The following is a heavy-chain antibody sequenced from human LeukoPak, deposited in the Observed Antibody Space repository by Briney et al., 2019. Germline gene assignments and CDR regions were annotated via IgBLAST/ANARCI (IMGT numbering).Heavy chain of an antibody. Sequence: SCKASGFTFSSYAMHWVRQAPGKGLEWVAVISYDGSNKYYADSVKGRFTISRDNSKNTLYLQMNSLRAEDTAVYYCARGAVPDYWGQGTLVTVSS. V-gene: IGHV3-30-3*01. J-gene: IGHJ4*02. D-gene: IGHD2-2*01. CDR1: GFTFSSYA. CDR3: ARGAVPDY. CDR2: ISYDGSNK.